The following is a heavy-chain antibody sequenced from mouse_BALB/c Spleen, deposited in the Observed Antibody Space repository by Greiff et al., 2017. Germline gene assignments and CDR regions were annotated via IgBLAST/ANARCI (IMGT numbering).Heavy chain of an antibody. D-gene: IGHD1-1*01. CDR3: VRDRGYYGSSYSYWYFDV. CDR1: GFSLTSYD. J-gene: IGHJ1*01. V-gene: IGHV2-9-2*01. Sequence: VKLMESGPGLVAPSQSLSITCTVSGFSLTSYDISWIRQPPGKGLEWLGVIWTGGGTNYNSAFMSRLSISKDNSKSQVFLKMNSLQTDDTAIYYCVRDRGYYGSSYSYWYFDVWGAGTTVTVSS. CDR2: IWTGGGT.